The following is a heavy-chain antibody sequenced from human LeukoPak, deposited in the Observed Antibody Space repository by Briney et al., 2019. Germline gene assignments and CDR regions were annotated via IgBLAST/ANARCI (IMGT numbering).Heavy chain of an antibody. J-gene: IGHJ4*02. V-gene: IGHV1-2*04. CDR2: INPNSGGT. CDR1: GYTFTGYY. CDR3: ARDRRDSSGLHFDY. D-gene: IGHD3-22*01. Sequence: GASVKVSCKASGYTFTGYYMHWVRQAPGQGLEWMGWINPNSGGTNYAQKFQGWVTMTRDTSISTAYMELSRLRSDDTAVYYCARDRRDSSGLHFDYWGQGTLVTVSS.